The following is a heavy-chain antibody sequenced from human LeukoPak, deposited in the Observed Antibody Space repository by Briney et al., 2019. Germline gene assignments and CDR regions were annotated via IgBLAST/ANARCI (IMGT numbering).Heavy chain of an antibody. J-gene: IGHJ4*02. CDR3: ANWAATVRNFNY. CDR2: IDPNSGGT. CDR1: GYTFSGYY. Sequence: ASVKVSCKASGYTFSGYYVRWVRQAPGQGLEWMGWIDPNSGGTNFAQKFQGRVTMTTGTSITTAYMELTRLRSDDTAVYYCANWAATVRNFNYWGQGTLVTVSS. V-gene: IGHV1-2*02. D-gene: IGHD6-25*01.